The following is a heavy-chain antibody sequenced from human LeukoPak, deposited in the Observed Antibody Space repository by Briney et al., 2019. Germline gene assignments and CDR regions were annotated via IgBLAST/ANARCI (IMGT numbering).Heavy chain of an antibody. CDR3: VRDATVGAAYFDF. V-gene: IGHV3-30*02. CDR1: RFIFPSTS. J-gene: IGHJ4*02. D-gene: IGHD2-15*01. CDR2: IRYDGSDK. Sequence: GGSLRLSCAASRFIFPSTSMHWVRQAPGKGLEWVSFIRYDGSDKYYADSVQGRFIISRDNSKNTLFLQMNSLRLDETAVYYCVRDATVGAAYFDFWGQGALVTVSS.